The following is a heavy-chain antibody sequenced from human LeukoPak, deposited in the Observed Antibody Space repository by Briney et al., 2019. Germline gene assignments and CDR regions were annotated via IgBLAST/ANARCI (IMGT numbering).Heavy chain of an antibody. J-gene: IGHJ3*02. CDR3: AREYSSPPGAFDI. D-gene: IGHD6-13*01. Sequence: ASVKVSCKASGYTFTSYYMHWVRQAPGQGLEWMGIINPSGGSTSYAQKFQGRATMSRDTSTSTVYMELSSLRSEDTAVYYCAREYSSPPGAFDIWGQGTMVTVSS. CDR2: INPSGGST. V-gene: IGHV1-46*01. CDR1: GYTFTSYY.